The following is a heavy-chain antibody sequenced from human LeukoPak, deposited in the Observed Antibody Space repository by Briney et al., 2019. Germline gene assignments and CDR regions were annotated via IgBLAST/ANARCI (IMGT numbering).Heavy chain of an antibody. CDR1: GGSISSGGYY. D-gene: IGHD3-22*01. Sequence: TSQNLSLTCTVSGGSISSGGYYWSWIRQHPGKGLEWIGYIYYSGSTYYNPSLKSRVTISVDTSKNQFSLKLSSVTAADTAVYYCARGSGYSRPYYFDYWGQGTLVTVSS. CDR2: IYYSGST. J-gene: IGHJ4*02. CDR3: ARGSGYSRPYYFDY. V-gene: IGHV4-31*03.